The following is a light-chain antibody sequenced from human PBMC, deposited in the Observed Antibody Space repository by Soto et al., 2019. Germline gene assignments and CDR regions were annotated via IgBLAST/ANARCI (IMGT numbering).Light chain of an antibody. Sequence: QSVLTQPASVSGSPGQSITISCTGTSSDVGDYNYVSWYQQHPGKAPKLMIYEVTDRPSGVSIRFSGSKSGNTASLTISGLQAEDEADYYCSSYTTNNTVLFGGGTKLTVL. CDR3: SSYTTNNTVL. CDR2: EVT. J-gene: IGLJ2*01. CDR1: SSDVGDYNY. V-gene: IGLV2-14*01.